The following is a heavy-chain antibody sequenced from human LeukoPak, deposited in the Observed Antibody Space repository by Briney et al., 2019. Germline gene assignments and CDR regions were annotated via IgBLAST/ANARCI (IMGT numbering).Heavy chain of an antibody. Sequence: SETLSLTCAVYGGSFNGYYWSWIRQPPGKGLEWIGEINHSGSTNYNPSLKSRVTISVDTSKNQFSLKLSSVTAADTAVYYCARRSRAIVVVPAAKRGSYYFDYWGQGTLVTVSS. CDR2: INHSGST. V-gene: IGHV4-34*01. D-gene: IGHD2-2*01. CDR3: ARRSRAIVVVPAAKRGSYYFDY. J-gene: IGHJ4*02. CDR1: GGSFNGYY.